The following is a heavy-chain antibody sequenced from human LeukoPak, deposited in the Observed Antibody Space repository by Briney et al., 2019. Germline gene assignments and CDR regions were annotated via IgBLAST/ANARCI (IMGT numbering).Heavy chain of an antibody. CDR3: ARHLRSSGWYGGRFDY. V-gene: IGHV4-4*07. J-gene: IGHJ4*02. D-gene: IGHD6-19*01. Sequence: SETLSLTCTVSGGSISSYYWSWIRQPAGKGLEWIGRIYTSGSTNYNPSLKSRVTMSVDTSKNQFSLKLSSVTAAATAVYYCARHLRSSGWYGGRFDYWGQGTLVTVSS. CDR2: IYTSGST. CDR1: GGSISSYY.